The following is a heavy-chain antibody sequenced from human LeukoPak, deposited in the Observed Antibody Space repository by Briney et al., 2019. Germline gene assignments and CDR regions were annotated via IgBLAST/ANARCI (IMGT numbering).Heavy chain of an antibody. CDR1: GFTVINYA. J-gene: IGHJ4*02. CDR2: IYSGGST. CDR3: ARVRDGDYYDY. Sequence: PGGSLRLSCAASGFTVINYAMSWVRQAPGKGLEWVSVIYSGGSTYYADSVKGRFTISRDNSKNTLYLQMNSLRADDTAVYYCARVRDGDYYDYWGQGTQVTVSS. D-gene: IGHD4-17*01. V-gene: IGHV3-66*01.